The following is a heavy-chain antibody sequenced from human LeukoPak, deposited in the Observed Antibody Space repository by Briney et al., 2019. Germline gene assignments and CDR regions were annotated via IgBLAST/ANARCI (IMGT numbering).Heavy chain of an antibody. CDR2: IDYSGRT. CDR1: GGSISSYY. V-gene: IGHV4-59*01. D-gene: IGHD1-1*01. CDR3: ARGQPAVPGPGFDY. Sequence: SETLSLTCTVSGGSISSYYCSWIRQPPGKGLEWIGYIDYSGRTNYNPSLKSRVTISRDASKNQFSLKLSSVTAADTAMYYCARGQPAVPGPGFDYWAREPWSPSPQ. J-gene: IGHJ4*02.